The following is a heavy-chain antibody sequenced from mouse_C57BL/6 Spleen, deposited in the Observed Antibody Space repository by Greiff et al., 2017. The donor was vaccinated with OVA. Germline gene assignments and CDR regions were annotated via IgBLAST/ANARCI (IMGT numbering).Heavy chain of an antibody. V-gene: IGHV1-76*01. Sequence: LVESGAELVRPGASVKLSCKASGYTFTDYYINWVKQRPGQGLEWIARIYPGSGNTYYNEKFKGKATLTAEKSSSTAYMQLSSLTSEDSAVYFCARYGSSPYYAMDYWGQGTSVTVSS. D-gene: IGHD1-1*01. CDR2: IYPGSGNT. CDR1: GYTFTDYY. CDR3: ARYGSSPYYAMDY. J-gene: IGHJ4*01.